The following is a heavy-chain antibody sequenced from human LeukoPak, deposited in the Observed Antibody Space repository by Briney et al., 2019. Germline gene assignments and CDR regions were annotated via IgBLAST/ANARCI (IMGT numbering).Heavy chain of an antibody. CDR2: ISPDGNIT. D-gene: IGHD2-15*01. Sequence: PGGSLRLSCAASGFTLSNYWLHWVRQAPGEGLVWVSQISPDGNITPYADSVKGRFTISRDNSKNTLYLQVNALKAEDTAVYFCARGCSAIRCPADYWGQGSLVTVSS. CDR3: ARGCSAIRCPADY. J-gene: IGHJ4*02. V-gene: IGHV3-74*01. CDR1: GFTLSNYW.